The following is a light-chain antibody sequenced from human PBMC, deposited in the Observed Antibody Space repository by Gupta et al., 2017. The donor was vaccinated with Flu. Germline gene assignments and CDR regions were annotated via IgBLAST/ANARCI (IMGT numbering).Light chain of an antibody. J-gene: IGKJ1*01. V-gene: IGKV1-27*01. CDR1: QDINAY. Sequence: GDRVSITCRASQDINAYLACYQQRPRKVPKVMLYAASILQSGVPSLFSGRGSGTDFTLTISSLQPEYVATYYCQKYDSDPLSFGQGTKVEIK. CDR2: AAS. CDR3: QKYDSDPLS.